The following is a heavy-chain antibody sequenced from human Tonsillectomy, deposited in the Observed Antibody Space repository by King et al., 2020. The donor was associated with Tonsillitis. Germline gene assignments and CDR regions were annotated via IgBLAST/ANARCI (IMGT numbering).Heavy chain of an antibody. J-gene: IGHJ4*02. V-gene: IGHV3-15*01. CDR1: VFTFSNAW. CDR3: TTDRGIAVRPIFDS. Sequence: EVQLVESGGDLVKPVGSLRLSCAASVFTFSNAWMCCARQASGKGVEWFGRIKSESAGGPTDYAAPVKGRFTIARDDSQNTLYLQMNSLETEDTAVYYCTTDRGIAVRPIFDSWGQGTLVTVSS. CDR2: IKSESAGGPT. D-gene: IGHD6-6*01.